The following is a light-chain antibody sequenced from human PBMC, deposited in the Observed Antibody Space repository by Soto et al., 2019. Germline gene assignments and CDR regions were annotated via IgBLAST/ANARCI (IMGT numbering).Light chain of an antibody. CDR1: QPISIC. J-gene: IGKJ4*01. CDR3: QQYKSYPLT. CDR2: DAS. V-gene: IGKV1-5*01. Sequence: DIQMSQSPSTLSGSVGDRVTITCRASQPISICLAWYQQKPGKAPKHLFFDASNLPSGFPSRLSGSVSETDFTLTISSVQPEDFATYYCQQYKSYPLTFGGGTKVDIK.